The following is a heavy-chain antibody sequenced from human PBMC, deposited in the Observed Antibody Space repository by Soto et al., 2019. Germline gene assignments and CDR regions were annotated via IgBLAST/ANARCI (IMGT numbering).Heavy chain of an antibody. D-gene: IGHD7-27*01. J-gene: IGHJ4*02. Sequence: GVSLRLSCAASGFTFSNYWTHWVRQAPGKGLVWVSRINGDGSTTTYADFVKGRFTISRDNAKNTLYLQMDSLGADDTAVYYCTRGGTSATYWGLFDYWGQGALVTVSS. CDR2: INGDGSTT. CDR3: TRGGTSATYWGLFDY. V-gene: IGHV3-74*01. CDR1: GFTFSNYW.